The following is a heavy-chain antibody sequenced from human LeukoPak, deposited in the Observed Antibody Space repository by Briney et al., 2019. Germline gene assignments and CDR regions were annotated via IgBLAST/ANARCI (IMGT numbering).Heavy chain of an antibody. CDR3: ARVLGRYYFDY. CDR1: GFTVSSNY. V-gene: IGHV3-53*01. Sequence: GGSLRLSCAASGFTVSSNYMSWVRQAPGKGLEWVSVIYSGGSTYYADSVKGRFTISRDNSKNTLYLQMNSLRAEDTAVYYCARVLGRYYFDYWGQGTLVTVSS. J-gene: IGHJ4*02. D-gene: IGHD3-16*01. CDR2: IYSGGST.